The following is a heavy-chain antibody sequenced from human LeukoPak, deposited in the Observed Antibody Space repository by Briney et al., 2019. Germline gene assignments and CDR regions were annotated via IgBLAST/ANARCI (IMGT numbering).Heavy chain of an antibody. J-gene: IGHJ5*02. D-gene: IGHD6-6*01. CDR1: GYTLTELS. CDR2: FDPEDGET. Sequence: ASVKVSCKVSGYTLTELSMHWVRQAPGKGLEWMGGFDPEDGETIYAQKFQGRVTMTEDTSTDTAYMELSSLRSEDTAVYYCARGDSSSFWFDPWGQGTLVTVSS. CDR3: ARGDSSSFWFDP. V-gene: IGHV1-24*01.